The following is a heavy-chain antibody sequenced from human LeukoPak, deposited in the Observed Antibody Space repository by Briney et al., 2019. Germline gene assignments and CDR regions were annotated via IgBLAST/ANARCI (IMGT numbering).Heavy chain of an antibody. Sequence: PGGSLRLSCAASGYTFTSYDINWVRQATGQGLEWMGWMNPNSGNTGYAQKFQGRVTITRNTSISTAYMELSSLRSEDTAVYYCARVQRGWLVTPDAFDIWGQGTMVTVSS. CDR2: MNPNSGNT. D-gene: IGHD6-19*01. V-gene: IGHV1-8*03. J-gene: IGHJ3*02. CDR3: ARVQRGWLVTPDAFDI. CDR1: GYTFTSYD.